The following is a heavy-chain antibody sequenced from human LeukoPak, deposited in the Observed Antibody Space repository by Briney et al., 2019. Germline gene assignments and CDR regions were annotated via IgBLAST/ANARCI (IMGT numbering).Heavy chain of an antibody. D-gene: IGHD5-24*01. CDR2: ISAYNGNT. V-gene: IGHV1-18*01. J-gene: IGHJ3*02. Sequence: GASVKVSCKASGYTFTSYGISWVRQAPGQGLEWMGWISAYNGNTNYAQKLQGRVTMTTDTSTSTAYMELRSLRSDDTAVYYCARDEFRRDGYNPAAFDIWGQGTMVTVSS. CDR3: ARDEFRRDGYNPAAFDI. CDR1: GYTFTSYG.